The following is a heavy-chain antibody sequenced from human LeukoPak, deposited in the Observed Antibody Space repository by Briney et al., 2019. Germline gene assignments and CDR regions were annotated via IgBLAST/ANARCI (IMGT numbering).Heavy chain of an antibody. V-gene: IGHV3-21*01. CDR2: ISSSSSYI. J-gene: IGHJ6*02. D-gene: IGHD5-18*01. CDR3: ARVGIYSYGPPYYYYGMDV. Sequence: PGGSLRLSCAASGFTFSSYSMNWVRQAPGKGLEWVSSISSSSSYIYHADSVKGRFTISRDNAKNSLYLQMNSLRAEDTAVYYCARVGIYSYGPPYYYYGMDVWGQGTTVTVSS. CDR1: GFTFSSYS.